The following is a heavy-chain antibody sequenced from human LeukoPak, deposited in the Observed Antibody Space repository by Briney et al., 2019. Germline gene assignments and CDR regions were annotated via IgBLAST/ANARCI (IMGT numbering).Heavy chain of an antibody. V-gene: IGHV4-4*07. CDR1: GGSISSYY. CDR3: ARDPPGCSSTSCYGI. Sequence: PSETLSLTCTVSGGSISSYYWSWIRQPAGKGLEWIGRIYTSGSTKYNPSLKSRVTMSVDTSKNQFSLKLSSVTAADTAVYYCARDPPGCSSTSCYGIWGQGTLVTVSS. D-gene: IGHD2-2*01. J-gene: IGHJ4*02. CDR2: IYTSGST.